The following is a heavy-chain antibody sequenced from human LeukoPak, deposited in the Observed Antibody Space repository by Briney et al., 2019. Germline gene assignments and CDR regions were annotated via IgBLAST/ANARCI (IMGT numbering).Heavy chain of an antibody. J-gene: IGHJ1*01. CDR1: GYTFTSYD. CDR3: ARESWITYYYDSSGDFQH. V-gene: IGHV7-4-1*02. Sequence: ASVKVSCKASGYTFTSYDINWVRQAPGQGLEWMGWINTNTGNPTYAQGFTGRFVFSLDTSVSTAYLQISSLKAEDTAVYYCARESWITYYYDSSGDFQHWGQGTLVTVSS. CDR2: INTNTGNP. D-gene: IGHD3-22*01.